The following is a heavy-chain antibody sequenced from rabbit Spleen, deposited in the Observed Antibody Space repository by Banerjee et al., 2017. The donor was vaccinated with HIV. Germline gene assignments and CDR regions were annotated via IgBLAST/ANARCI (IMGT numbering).Heavy chain of an antibody. CDR3: AREGARDAGDGYASFDL. V-gene: IGHV1S45*01. CDR2: MHASSGMT. D-gene: IGHD3-3*01. Sequence: QEQLVESGGGLVRPEGSLKLSCTASGFSFSNKAVMCWVRQAPGKGLEWIACMHASSGMTFYASWAKGRFTISKTSSTTVTLQMTSLTAADTATYFCAREGARDAGDGYASFDLWGPGTLVTVS. J-gene: IGHJ4*01. CDR1: GFSFSNKAV.